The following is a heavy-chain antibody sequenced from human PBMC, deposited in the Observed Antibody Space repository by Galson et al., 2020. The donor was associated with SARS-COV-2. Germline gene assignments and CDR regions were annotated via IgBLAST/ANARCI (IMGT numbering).Heavy chain of an antibody. J-gene: IGHJ6*02. Sequence: GESLKISCKGYGYSFTSYWIGWVRQMPGKGLEWMGIIHPGDSDTRYSPSFQGQVTISADKSISTAYLQWSSLKASDTAMYYCARVRRGVRGVISYYYYGMDVWGQGTTVTVSS. CDR3: ARVRRGVRGVISYYYYGMDV. CDR1: GYSFTSYW. V-gene: IGHV5-51*01. D-gene: IGHD3-10*01. CDR2: IHPGDSDT.